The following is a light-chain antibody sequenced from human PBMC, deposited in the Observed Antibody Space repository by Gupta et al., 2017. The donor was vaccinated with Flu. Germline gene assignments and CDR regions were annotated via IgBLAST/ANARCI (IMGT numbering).Light chain of an antibody. CDR3: QHENNCPVV. J-gene: IGKJ5*01. CDR1: QSVSSE. V-gene: IGKV3-15*01. CDR2: GAS. Sequence: EIVMTPSPATLSVSPGETTTLSCRASQSVSSELAWYQQKPGQAPRLLIYGASTRATGFPARFSGSGSGTEFTLTISSRQSEDFAVYYCQHENNCPVVFGQGTQLEIK.